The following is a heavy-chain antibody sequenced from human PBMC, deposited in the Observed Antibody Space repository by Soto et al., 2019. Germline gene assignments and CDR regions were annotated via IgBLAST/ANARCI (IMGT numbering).Heavy chain of an antibody. J-gene: IGHJ5*02. CDR3: ALYSSSYH. D-gene: IGHD6-13*01. V-gene: IGHV1-3*01. CDR2: INAGNGHT. Sequence: QVQLVQSGAEVKTPGASVKVSCKASGYMFTDYALHWVRQAPGQRLEWMGWINAGNGHTKYSQNFQDRVTSTRDTSATTAYMELSSLRSEDTAVYYCALYSSSYHWGQGTLVTVST. CDR1: GYMFTDYA.